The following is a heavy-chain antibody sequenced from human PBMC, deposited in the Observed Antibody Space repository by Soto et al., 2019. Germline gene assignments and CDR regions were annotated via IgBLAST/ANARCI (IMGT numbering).Heavy chain of an antibody. J-gene: IGHJ4*02. V-gene: IGHV5-51*01. CDR1: GYSFTSYW. Sequence: GESLKISCQGSGYSFTSYWIGWVRQMPGKGLEWMVIIYPGDSDTRYSPSFQGQVTISADKSISTAYLQWSSLKASDTAMYYCARTLWDIVATIHFDYWGQGTLVTVSS. D-gene: IGHD5-12*01. CDR3: ARTLWDIVATIHFDY. CDR2: IYPGDSDT.